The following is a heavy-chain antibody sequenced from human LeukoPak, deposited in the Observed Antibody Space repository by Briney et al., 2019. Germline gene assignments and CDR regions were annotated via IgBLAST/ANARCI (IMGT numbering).Heavy chain of an antibody. CDR2: LTGNGDTT. D-gene: IGHD3-10*01. J-gene: IGHJ4*02. V-gene: IGHV3-23*01. CDR1: GFTFSSYA. CDR3: ARDPANYYGSRNFDY. Sequence: GGSLRLSCAASGFTFSSYAMSWVRQAPGKGLEWVSALTGNGDTTYYADSVKGRFTISRDNSKNTLYLQMNSLRAEDTAVYYCARDPANYYGSRNFDYWGQGTLVTVSS.